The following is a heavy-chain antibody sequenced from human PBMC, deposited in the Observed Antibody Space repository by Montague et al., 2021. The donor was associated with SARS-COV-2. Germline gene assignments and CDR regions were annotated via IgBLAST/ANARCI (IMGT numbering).Heavy chain of an antibody. V-gene: IGHV4-39*02. Sequence: SETLSLTCIVSGASIDRDTYYWGWIRQSPGKGLEWIGSLSSSGSTXYNPSLRSRVTISMDTSKNHFSLKVNSVTATDTAVYFCARPGSVSGWFYFDDWGQGTLVSVSS. D-gene: IGHD6-19*01. CDR3: ARPGSVSGWFYFDD. CDR1: GASIDRDTYY. J-gene: IGHJ4*02. CDR2: LSSSGST.